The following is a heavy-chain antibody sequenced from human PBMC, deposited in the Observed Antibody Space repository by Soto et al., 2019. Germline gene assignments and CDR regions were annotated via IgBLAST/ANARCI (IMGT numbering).Heavy chain of an antibody. J-gene: IGHJ6*02. CDR3: GKGRTMDV. CDR2: IKQDGSEK. Sequence: EVQLVESGGGLVQPGGSLRLSCAASGFTFSSFWMSWVRQAPGRGLEWVANIKQDGSEKYYVESVKGRFTISRDNGKNSLYLQMNSLRGEDTAVYYCGKGRTMDVWGQGTTVIVSS. CDR1: GFTFSSFW. V-gene: IGHV3-7*01.